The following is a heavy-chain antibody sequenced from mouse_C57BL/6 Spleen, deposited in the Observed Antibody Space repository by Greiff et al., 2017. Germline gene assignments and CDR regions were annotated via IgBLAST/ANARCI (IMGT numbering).Heavy chain of an antibody. CDR3: TEVGPAWFAY. CDR2: IRVKSDNYAT. V-gene: IGHV6-3*01. CDR1: GFTFSNYW. Sequence: EVKLMESGGGLVQPGGSMKLSCVASGFTFSNYWMNWVRQAPEKGLEWVAQIRVKSDNYATHYAESVKGRFPISRDDSKSIFYLQMNNLRAEDTGIYYCTEVGPAWFAYWGQGTLVTVSA. J-gene: IGHJ3*01.